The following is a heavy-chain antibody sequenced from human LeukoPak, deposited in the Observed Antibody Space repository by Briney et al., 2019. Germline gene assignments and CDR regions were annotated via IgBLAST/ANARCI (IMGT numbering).Heavy chain of an antibody. CDR2: ISGTGGTT. Sequence: TGGSLRLSCAASGLTFSSYAMSWVRQAPGKGLEWVSAISGTGGTTYYADSVKGRFTISRDNSKNTLYLQMNSLRAEDTAVYYCAKDLTVAGYYYYGMDVWGQGTTVTVSS. CDR1: GLTFSSYA. D-gene: IGHD6-19*01. J-gene: IGHJ6*02. CDR3: AKDLTVAGYYYYGMDV. V-gene: IGHV3-23*01.